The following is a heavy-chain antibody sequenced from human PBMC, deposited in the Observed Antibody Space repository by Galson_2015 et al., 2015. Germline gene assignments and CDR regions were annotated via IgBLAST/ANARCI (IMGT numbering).Heavy chain of an antibody. J-gene: IGHJ3*02. CDR3: ARDPKLYDSSGYYYDAFDI. CDR1: GFTFSSYS. CDR2: ISSGSTTI. Sequence: SLRLSCAASGFTFSSYSMNRVRQAPGKGLEWVSYISSGSTTIYYADSVKGRFTISRDNAKNSLYLQMNSLRDEDTAVYYCARDPKLYDSSGYYYDAFDIWGQGTMVTVSS. V-gene: IGHV3-48*02. D-gene: IGHD3-22*01.